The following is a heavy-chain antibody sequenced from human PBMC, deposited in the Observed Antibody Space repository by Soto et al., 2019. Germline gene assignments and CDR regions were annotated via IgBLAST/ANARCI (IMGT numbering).Heavy chain of an antibody. D-gene: IGHD6-6*01. CDR2: ISGSGGST. V-gene: IGHV3-23*01. CDR1: GFTFSSYA. Sequence: GGSLRLSCAASGFTFSSYAMSWVRQAPGKGLEWVSTISGSGGSTYYADSVKGRFTISRDNSKNTLYLQLNSLRADDTAVYYCAKDGAFSSSPSYFHYWGQGTLVTVSS. CDR3: AKDGAFSSSPSYFHY. J-gene: IGHJ4*02.